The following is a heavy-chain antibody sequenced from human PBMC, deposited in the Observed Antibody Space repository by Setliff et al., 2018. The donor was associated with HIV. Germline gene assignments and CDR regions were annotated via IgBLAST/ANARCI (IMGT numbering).Heavy chain of an antibody. D-gene: IGHD1-7*01. V-gene: IGHV4-34*01. CDR3: ATFYKLTGTTSFDF. CDR1: GGPFIGYY. CDR2: IHHSGRT. Sequence: PSETLSLTCTAYGGPFIGYYWTWIRQSPEKGLEWIGEIHHSGRTKCSPSLESRVTMSVDTSKNQFSLELNSVTAADTAVYYCATFYKLTGTTSFDFWGQGSLVTVSS. J-gene: IGHJ4*02.